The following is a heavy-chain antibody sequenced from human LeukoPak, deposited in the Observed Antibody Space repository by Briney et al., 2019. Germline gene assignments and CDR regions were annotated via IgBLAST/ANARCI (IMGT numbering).Heavy chain of an antibody. J-gene: IGHJ4*02. CDR3: ARGAAVGTSRFDY. CDR1: GFTFSSYS. Sequence: GSLRLSCAASGFTFSSYSMNWVRQAPGKGLEWVSYISSSSSTKYYADSVKGRFTISRDNAKNSLYLQMNSLRVEDTAVYYCARGAAVGTSRFDYWGQGTLVTVSS. D-gene: IGHD6-13*01. V-gene: IGHV3-48*01. CDR2: ISSSSSTK.